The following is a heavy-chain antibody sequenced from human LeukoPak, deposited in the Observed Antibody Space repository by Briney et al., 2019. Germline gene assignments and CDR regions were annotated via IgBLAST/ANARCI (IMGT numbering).Heavy chain of an antibody. V-gene: IGHV4-59*12. D-gene: IGHD6-13*01. Sequence: PSETLSLTCTVSGGSISSYYWSWIRQPPGKGLEWIGYIYYSGSTNYNPSLKSRVTISVDTSKNQFSLKLSSVTAADTAVYYCAREGIAAAGRWTADDYWGQGTLVTVSS. CDR2: IYYSGST. CDR3: AREGIAAAGRWTADDY. J-gene: IGHJ4*02. CDR1: GGSISSYY.